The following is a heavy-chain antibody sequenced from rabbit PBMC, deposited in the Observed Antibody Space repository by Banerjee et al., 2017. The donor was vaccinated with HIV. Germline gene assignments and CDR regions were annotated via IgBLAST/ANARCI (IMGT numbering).Heavy chain of an antibody. CDR3: ARDDFAVSYIYTIYAFSL. Sequence: QSLEESGGDLVKPGASLTLTCTASGFSFSRGYDICWVRQAPGKGLEWIACIYTGSGSTWYASWVNGRFTISRSTSQDTVHLQMTSLTAADTATYFCARDDFAVSYIYTIYAFSLWGPGTLVTVS. CDR1: GFSFSRGYD. J-gene: IGHJ4*01. CDR2: IYTGSGST. V-gene: IGHV1S43*01. D-gene: IGHD4-2*01.